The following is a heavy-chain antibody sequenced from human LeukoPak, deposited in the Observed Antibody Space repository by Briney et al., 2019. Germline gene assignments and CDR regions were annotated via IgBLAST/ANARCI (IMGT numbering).Heavy chain of an antibody. CDR3: ASCCYGSGSFYKGFYYYMDV. CDR1: GGSFSGYY. CDR2: INHSGST. V-gene: IGHV4-34*01. D-gene: IGHD3-10*01. Sequence: PSETLSLTCAVYGGSFSGYYWSWIRQPPGKGLEWIGEINHSGSTNYNPSLKSRVTISVDTSKNQFSLKLSSVTAADTAVYYCASCCYGSGSFYKGFYYYMDVWGKGTTVTISS. J-gene: IGHJ6*03.